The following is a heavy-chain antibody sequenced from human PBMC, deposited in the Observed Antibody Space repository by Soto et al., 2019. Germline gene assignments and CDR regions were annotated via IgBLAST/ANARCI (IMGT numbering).Heavy chain of an antibody. J-gene: IGHJ6*02. CDR2: INPSGDGT. Sequence: ASVKVSCKAFGYTFNAFYMHWVRQAPGQGLEWMGVINPSGDGTSYAQKFQGRVTMTRDTSTSTVYMELSSLRSEDTAVYYCARVALGYDYADVWGQGTTVTVYS. CDR1: GYTFNAFY. CDR3: ARVALGYDYADV. V-gene: IGHV1-46*02. D-gene: IGHD4-17*01.